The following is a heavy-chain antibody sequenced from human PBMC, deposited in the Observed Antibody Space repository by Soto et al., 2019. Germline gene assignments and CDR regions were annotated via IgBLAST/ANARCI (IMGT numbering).Heavy chain of an antibody. D-gene: IGHD1-20*01. CDR2: VSYSGGP. J-gene: IGHJ4*02. CDR1: GASVTSSHY. V-gene: IGHV4-39*01. Sequence: QLQLQESGPGLVKSSETLSLTCSVSGASVTSSHYWRWIRQPPGKGLEWIGSVSYSGGPYYSPSFTSRITIFVDTSNNQFSLRVRSVTATDTAVYFCARHYNTGAFFDYWGQGKVVTVSS. CDR3: ARHYNTGAFFDY.